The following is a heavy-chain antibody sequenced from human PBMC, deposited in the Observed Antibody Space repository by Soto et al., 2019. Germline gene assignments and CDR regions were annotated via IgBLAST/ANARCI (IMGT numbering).Heavy chain of an antibody. D-gene: IGHD3-9*01. Sequence: SVKVSCKASGGTFSSYAISWLRQAPGQGLEWMGGIIPIFGTANYAQKFQGRVTITADESTSTAYMELSSLRSEDTAVYYCATTSRLRYFDWLLSFWGQGTLVTVSS. CDR3: ATTSRLRYFDWLLSF. CDR1: GGTFSSYA. V-gene: IGHV1-69*13. CDR2: IIPIFGTA. J-gene: IGHJ4*02.